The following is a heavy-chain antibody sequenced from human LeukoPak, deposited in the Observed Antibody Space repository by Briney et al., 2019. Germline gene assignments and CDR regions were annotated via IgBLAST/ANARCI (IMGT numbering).Heavy chain of an antibody. D-gene: IGHD3-16*01. CDR3: ARAPIPYDRSRTDYRFDP. V-gene: IGHV4-59*01. CDR2: IYYSGST. Sequence: SETLSLTCSVSGGSISGYYWSWIRQPPGKGPEWIGYIYYSGSTNYNPSLKSRVTISLDTSKSQFSLKLTSVTAADTAVYYCARAPIPYDRSRTDYRFDPWGQGTLVTVAS. CDR1: GGSISGYY. J-gene: IGHJ5*02.